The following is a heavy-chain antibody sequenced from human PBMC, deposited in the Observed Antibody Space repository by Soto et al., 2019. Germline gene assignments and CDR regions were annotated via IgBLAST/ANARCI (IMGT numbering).Heavy chain of an antibody. J-gene: IGHJ4*02. CDR1: GFIFSSYS. Sequence: QMQLVESGGAVVQPGRSLRLSCAASGFIFSSYSMHWVRQAPGKGLEWVGDISYDGTTKDYAGFEKGRFAISRDNSKNTLYRPINSVIDEDTAMCYCLSFGGFGELPLDIWGPGTLVTVSS. CDR2: ISYDGTTK. D-gene: IGHD3-10*01. V-gene: IGHV3-30*09. CDR3: LSFGGFGELPLDI.